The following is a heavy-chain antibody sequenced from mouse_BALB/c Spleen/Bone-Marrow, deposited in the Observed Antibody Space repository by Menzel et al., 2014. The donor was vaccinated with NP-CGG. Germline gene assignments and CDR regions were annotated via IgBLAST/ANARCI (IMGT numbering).Heavy chain of an antibody. CDR2: ISSGGST. CDR3: ARYDYDGAYAMDY. D-gene: IGHD2-4*01. V-gene: IGHV5-6-5*01. CDR1: GFTFSSYA. J-gene: IGHJ4*01. Sequence: LQQSGGGLVKPGGSLKLSCAASGFTFSSYAMPWVHQTPEKRLEWVASISSGGSTYYPDSVKGRFTISRDNARNILYLQMSSLRSEDTAMYYCARYDYDGAYAMDYWGQGTSVTVSS.